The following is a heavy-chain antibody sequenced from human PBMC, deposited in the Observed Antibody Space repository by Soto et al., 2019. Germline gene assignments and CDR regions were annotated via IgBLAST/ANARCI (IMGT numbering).Heavy chain of an antibody. J-gene: IGHJ4*02. V-gene: IGHV1-3*01. D-gene: IGHD3-3*01. CDR2: INAGNGNT. CDR1: GYTFSSHA. CDR3: AIDGARITVFGVVYYFDY. Sequence: ASVKGSCKAAGYTFSSHAMHWVRQAPGQRLELMGWINAGNGNTKYSQNFQGRVAITRDTSASTAYMELRSLRSEDTAVYYCAIDGARITVFGVVYYFDYWGQGTLVTVYS.